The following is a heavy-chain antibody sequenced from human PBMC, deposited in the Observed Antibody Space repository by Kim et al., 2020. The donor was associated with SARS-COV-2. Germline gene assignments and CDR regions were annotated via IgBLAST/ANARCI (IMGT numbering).Heavy chain of an antibody. CDR1: GYTLTELS. D-gene: IGHD3-10*01. J-gene: IGHJ4*02. Sequence: ASVKVSCKVSGYTLTELSMHWVRQAPGKGLEWMGGFDPEDGETIYAQKFQGRVTMTEDTSTDTAYMELSSLRSEDSAVYYCATDFTMVRGVIITGWGQGTLVTVSS. CDR3: ATDFTMVRGVIITG. CDR2: FDPEDGET. V-gene: IGHV1-24*01.